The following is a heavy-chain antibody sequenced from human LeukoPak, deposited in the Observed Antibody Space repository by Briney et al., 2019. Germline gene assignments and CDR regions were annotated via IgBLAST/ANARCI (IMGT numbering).Heavy chain of an antibody. Sequence: SETLSLTCAVYGGSFSGYYWSWTRQPPGKGLEWIGEINHSGSTNYNPSLKSRVTISVDTSKNQFSLKLSSVTAADTAVYYCARDRRPSYTAYHDAFDIWGQGTMVTVSS. CDR2: INHSGST. CDR1: GGSFSGYY. D-gene: IGHD2-2*02. CDR3: ARDRRPSYTAYHDAFDI. V-gene: IGHV4-34*01. J-gene: IGHJ3*02.